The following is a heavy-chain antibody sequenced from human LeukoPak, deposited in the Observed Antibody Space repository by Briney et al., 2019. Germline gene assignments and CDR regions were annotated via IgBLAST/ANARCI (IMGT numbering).Heavy chain of an antibody. CDR1: GDSISSSTSY. CDR2: IYYSGST. D-gene: IGHD4-17*01. Sequence: SETLSLTCTVSGDSISSSTSYWAWIRQPPGKGLEWIGSIYYSGSTYYNPSLKSRLTISVDTSKNQFSLKLSSVTAADTAVYYCARVQYGDYVNNWFDPWGQGTLVTVSS. V-gene: IGHV4-39*07. CDR3: ARVQYGDYVNNWFDP. J-gene: IGHJ5*02.